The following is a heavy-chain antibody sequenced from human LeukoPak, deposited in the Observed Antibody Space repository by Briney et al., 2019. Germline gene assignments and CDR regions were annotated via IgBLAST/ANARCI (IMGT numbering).Heavy chain of an antibody. V-gene: IGHV1-2*02. D-gene: IGHD6-19*01. CDR2: INPNTGGT. Sequence: ASVKVSCKSSGYTFTAYYMHWVRQAPGQGLEWMGWINPNTGGTISAQKFQGRVTMTRDTSISTAYMEVSRLRSDGTAVYYCARDQRYIAVAGYDAFDIWGQGTMVTVSS. J-gene: IGHJ3*02. CDR1: GYTFTAYY. CDR3: ARDQRYIAVAGYDAFDI.